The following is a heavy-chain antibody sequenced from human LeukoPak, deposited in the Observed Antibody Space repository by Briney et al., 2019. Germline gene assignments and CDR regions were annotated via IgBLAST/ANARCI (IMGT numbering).Heavy chain of an antibody. J-gene: IGHJ4*02. D-gene: IGHD3/OR15-3a*01. V-gene: IGHV3-9*01. Sequence: GGSLRLSCAASGFTFDYYAMHWVRQAPGKSLEWVSGISWNSGSIGYADSVKGRFTISRYNAKNSLYLQMNSLRAEDTALYYCAKDSDDFWTGHRVDYWGQGTLVTVSS. CDR2: ISWNSGSI. CDR1: GFTFDYYA. CDR3: AKDSDDFWTGHRVDY.